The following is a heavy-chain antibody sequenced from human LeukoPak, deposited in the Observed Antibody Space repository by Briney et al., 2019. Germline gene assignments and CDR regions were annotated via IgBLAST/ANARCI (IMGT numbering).Heavy chain of an antibody. V-gene: IGHV3-23*01. Sequence: PGGSLRLSCAASGFTFSSYAMSWVRQAPGKGLEWVSAISGSGGSTYYADSVKGRFTISRDNSKNTLYLQMNSLRAEDTAVYYCAKGYDFWTGYRAAQDVWGQGTTVTVSS. CDR3: AKGYDFWTGYRAAQDV. J-gene: IGHJ6*02. CDR1: GFTFSSYA. D-gene: IGHD3-3*01. CDR2: ISGSGGST.